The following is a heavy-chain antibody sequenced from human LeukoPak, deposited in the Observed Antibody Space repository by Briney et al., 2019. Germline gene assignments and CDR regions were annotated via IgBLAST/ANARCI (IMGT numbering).Heavy chain of an antibody. D-gene: IGHD1-14*01. CDR3: ARALSPETYNWFDP. CDR1: GGSISSSTYY. CDR2: VYYSGNT. Sequence: PSETLSLTCSVSGGSISSSTYYWGWIRQPPGKGLEWIGSVYYSGNTYYNPSLKSRVAISVDMSKNQFSLNLSSVTAADTAVYYCARALSPETYNWFDPWGQGTLVTVSS. J-gene: IGHJ5*02. V-gene: IGHV4-39*02.